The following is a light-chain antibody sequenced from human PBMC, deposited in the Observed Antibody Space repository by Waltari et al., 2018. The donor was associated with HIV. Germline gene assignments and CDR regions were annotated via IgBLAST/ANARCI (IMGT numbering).Light chain of an antibody. J-gene: IGLJ1*01. V-gene: IGLV2-23*02. CDR3: CSYAGSSTYV. CDR2: EVS. CDR1: SSDGGGYHL. Sequence: QSALTPPASVSGSPGQSITISWPGNSSDGGGYHLVSGYQQHPGNAPKLMIYEVSKPPSGVSNRFSGSKSGNTASLTISGLQAEDEADYYCCSYAGSSTYVFGTGTKVTVL.